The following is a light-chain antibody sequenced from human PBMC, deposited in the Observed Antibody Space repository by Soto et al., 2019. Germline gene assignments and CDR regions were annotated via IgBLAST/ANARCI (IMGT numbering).Light chain of an antibody. J-gene: IGLJ1*01. Sequence: QSVLTQPPSVSGSPGQSVTISCTGTSSDVGSYNRVSWYQQPPGTAPKLMIYEVSNRPSGVPDRFSGSKSDNTASLTISGLQAEDEADYYCSSYTTSTTYVFGTGTKVPVL. CDR1: SSDVGSYNR. CDR3: SSYTTSTTYV. CDR2: EVS. V-gene: IGLV2-18*02.